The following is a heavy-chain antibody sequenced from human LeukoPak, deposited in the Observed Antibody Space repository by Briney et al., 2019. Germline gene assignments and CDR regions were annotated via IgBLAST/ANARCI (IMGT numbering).Heavy chain of an antibody. CDR1: GGSISSYY. Sequence: SETLSLTCTVSGGSISSYYWSWIRQPPGKGLEWIGYIYYSGSTNYNPSLKSRVTISVDTSKNQFSLKLSSVTAADTAVYYCARLPGYSSSWLPPVYYFDYWGQGTLVTVSS. V-gene: IGHV4-59*12. CDR3: ARLPGYSSSWLPPVYYFDY. J-gene: IGHJ4*02. D-gene: IGHD6-13*01. CDR2: IYYSGST.